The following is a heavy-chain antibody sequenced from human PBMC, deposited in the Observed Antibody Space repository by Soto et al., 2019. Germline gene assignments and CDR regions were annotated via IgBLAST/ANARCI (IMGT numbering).Heavy chain of an antibody. CDR3: ARRRNYYDSSGYYFYYFDY. J-gene: IGHJ4*01. CDR1: GHSIISTSYY. D-gene: IGHD3-22*01. Sequence: TLSSTQTVSGHSIISTSYYRGWSPPPRGKGLEWIGSIYYRGSTYYIPSLKSRVTIYVDTSNNQFSLKLSSVTAADTAVYYCARRRNYYDSSGYYFYYFDYGGQATLVTV. V-gene: IGHV4-39*01. CDR2: IYYRGST.